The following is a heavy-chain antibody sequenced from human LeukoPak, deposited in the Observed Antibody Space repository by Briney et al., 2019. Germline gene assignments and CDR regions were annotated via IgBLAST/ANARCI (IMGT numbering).Heavy chain of an antibody. CDR2: ISGSGGNT. Sequence: GGSLRLSCAASGFTFSSYTMNWVRQAPGKGLEWVSAISGSGGNTYYADSVKGRFTISRDNSKSTLYLQMNSLRAEDTAVYYCAGSILTGYPNFDYWGQGTLVTVSS. D-gene: IGHD3-9*01. CDR1: GFTFSSYT. CDR3: AGSILTGYPNFDY. J-gene: IGHJ4*02. V-gene: IGHV3-23*01.